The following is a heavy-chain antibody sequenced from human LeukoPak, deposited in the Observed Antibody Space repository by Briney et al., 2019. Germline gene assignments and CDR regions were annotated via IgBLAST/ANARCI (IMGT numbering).Heavy chain of an antibody. J-gene: IGHJ4*02. CDR2: IIPIFGTA. CDR3: ARVKGNYDMYFDY. D-gene: IGHD3-22*01. V-gene: IGHV1-69*13. CDR1: GGTFSSYA. Sequence: GASVKVSCKASGGTFSSYAISWVRQAPGQGLEWMGGIIPIFGTANYAQKFQGRVTITADESTSTAYMELSSLRSEDTAVYYCARVKGNYDMYFDYWGQGTLVTVSS.